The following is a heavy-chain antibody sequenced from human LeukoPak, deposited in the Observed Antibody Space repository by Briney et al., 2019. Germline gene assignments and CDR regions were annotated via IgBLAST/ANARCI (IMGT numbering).Heavy chain of an antibody. CDR3: ARGGYCSSTSCWDWFDP. J-gene: IGHJ5*02. Sequence: SETLSLTCTVSGGSISSSSYYWGWIRQPPGKGLEWIGSIYYSGSTYYNPSLKSRVTISVDTSKNQFSLKLSSVTAADTAVYYCARGGYCSSTSCWDWFDPWGQGTLVTVSS. V-gene: IGHV4-39*07. CDR1: GGSISSSSYY. D-gene: IGHD2-2*03. CDR2: IYYSGST.